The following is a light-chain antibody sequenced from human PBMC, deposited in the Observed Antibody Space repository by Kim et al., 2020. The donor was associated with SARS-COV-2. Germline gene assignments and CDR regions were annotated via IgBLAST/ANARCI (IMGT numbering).Light chain of an antibody. J-gene: IGKJ2*01. Sequence: SASVGDRVTLTCRASQTISSYLNWYQHKPGKAPKLLIYGASSLQSGVPSRFSGSGSGTDFTLTISSLQREDFATYYCQQSYAKPPTFGQGTKLEI. V-gene: IGKV1-39*01. CDR3: QQSYAKPPT. CDR2: GAS. CDR1: QTISSY.